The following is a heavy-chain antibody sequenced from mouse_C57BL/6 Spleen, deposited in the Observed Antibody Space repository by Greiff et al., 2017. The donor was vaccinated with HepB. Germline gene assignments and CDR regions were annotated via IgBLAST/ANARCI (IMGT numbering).Heavy chain of an antibody. CDR2: IYPYNGVS. CDR1: GYSFTGYY. V-gene: IGHV1-31*01. J-gene: IGHJ2*01. CDR3: ARGYLYDDDDKKDYYFDY. Sequence: VQLKESGPELVKPGASVKISCKASGYSFTGYYMHWVKQSHGNILDWIGYIYPYNGVSSSNQKFKGQATLTVDKSSSTAYMELRSLTSEDSAVYDCARGYLYDDDDKKDYYFDYWGQGTTVTVS. D-gene: IGHD2-4*01.